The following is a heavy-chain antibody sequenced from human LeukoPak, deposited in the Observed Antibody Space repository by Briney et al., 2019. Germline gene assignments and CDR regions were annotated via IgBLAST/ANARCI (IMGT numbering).Heavy chain of an antibody. V-gene: IGHV3-30-3*01. J-gene: IGHJ4*02. CDR2: ISYDGSNK. D-gene: IGHD2-21*01. Sequence: PGGSLRLSCAASGLTFSRSPMHWVRQSPCKGLEWVAVISYDGSNKHYGDSVKGRFTISRDNSKNTLYLQMNSLRAEDTAVYYCASGPLTTPSEGIVGNWGQGTQVTVSS. CDR1: GLTFSRSP. CDR3: ASGPLTTPSEGIVGN.